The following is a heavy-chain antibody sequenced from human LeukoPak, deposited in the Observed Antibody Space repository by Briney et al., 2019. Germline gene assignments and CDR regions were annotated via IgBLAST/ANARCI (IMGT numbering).Heavy chain of an antibody. V-gene: IGHV1-69*04. J-gene: IGHJ6*02. D-gene: IGHD6-13*01. CDR2: IIPIFGIA. CDR1: GGTFSSYA. CDR3: ASHIAAAGPTRDYYYYGMDV. Sequence: SVTVSCKASGGTFSSYAISWVRQAPGRGLEWMGRIIPIFGIANYAQKFQGRVTITADKSTSTAYMELSSLRSEDTAVYYCASHIAAAGPTRDYYYYGMDVWGQGTTVSVSS.